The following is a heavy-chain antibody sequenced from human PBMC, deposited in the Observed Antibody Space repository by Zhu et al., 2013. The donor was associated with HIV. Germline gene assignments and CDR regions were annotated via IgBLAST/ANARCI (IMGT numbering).Heavy chain of an antibody. CDR2: INTNTGVT. D-gene: IGHD2-21*01. CDR1: GYSFTGYY. Sequence: QVQLLQSGAEVKKPGASVKVSCMASGYSFTGYYVHWVRQAPGQGLEWMGSINTNTGVTNYAQKFQSRVTMTRDTSISTAYMELSRLKSDDTAVYYCARADRVVIDYWGQGTLVTVSS. V-gene: IGHV1-2*02. CDR3: ARADRVVIDY. J-gene: IGHJ4*02.